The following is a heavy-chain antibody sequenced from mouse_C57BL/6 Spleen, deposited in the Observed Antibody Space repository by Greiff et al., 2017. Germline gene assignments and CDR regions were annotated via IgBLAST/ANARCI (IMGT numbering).Heavy chain of an antibody. D-gene: IGHD1-1*01. Sequence: QVQLKQPGAELVKPGASVKVSCNASGYTFTSYWMHWVKQRPGQGLEWIGRIHPSDSDTNYNQKFKGKATLTVDKSSSTAYMQLSSLTSEDSAVYYCAIPPFYGSSYAWFANWGQGTLVTVSA. J-gene: IGHJ3*01. V-gene: IGHV1-74*01. CDR2: IHPSDSDT. CDR1: GYTFTSYW. CDR3: AIPPFYGSSYAWFAN.